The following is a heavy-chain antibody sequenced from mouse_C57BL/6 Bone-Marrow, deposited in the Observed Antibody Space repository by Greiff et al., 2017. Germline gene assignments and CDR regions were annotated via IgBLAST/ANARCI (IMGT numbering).Heavy chain of an antibody. V-gene: IGHV1-61*01. CDR3: ARSFVDY. Sequence: QVQLQQPGAELVRPGSSVKLSCKASGYTFTSYWMDWVKQRPGQGLEWIGNIYPSDSETHYNQKFKDKATLTVDKSSSTAYIRLSSLTSEDSAVYYCARSFVDYWGQGTTLTVSS. CDR2: IYPSDSET. CDR1: GYTFTSYW. J-gene: IGHJ2*01.